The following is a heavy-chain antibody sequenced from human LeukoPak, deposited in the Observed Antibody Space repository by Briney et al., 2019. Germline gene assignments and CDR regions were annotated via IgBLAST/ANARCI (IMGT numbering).Heavy chain of an antibody. Sequence: SETLSLTCAVYGGSFSGYYWSWIRQPPGKGLEWIGEINHSGSTNYNPSLKSRVTISVDTSKNQFSLKLSSVTAADTAAYYCARGGTIFGVVISYYYYGMDVWGQGTTVTVSS. V-gene: IGHV4-34*01. CDR3: ARGGTIFGVVISYYYYGMDV. CDR2: INHSGST. D-gene: IGHD3-3*01. J-gene: IGHJ6*02. CDR1: GGSFSGYY.